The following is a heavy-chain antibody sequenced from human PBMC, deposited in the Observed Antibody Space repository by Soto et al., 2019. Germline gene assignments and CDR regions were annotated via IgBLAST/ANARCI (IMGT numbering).Heavy chain of an antibody. J-gene: IGHJ5*02. D-gene: IGHD6-13*01. CDR1: GFTFSSYS. CDR2: ISSSSSTI. CDR3: AIDNLRFHPGGIIPTGVDKYSSRTNWFDP. V-gene: IGHV3-48*01. Sequence: PGGSLRLSCAASGFTFSSYSMNWVRQAPGKGLEWVSYISSSSSTIYYADSVKGRFTISRDNAKNSLYLQMNSLRAEDTAVYYCAIDNLRFHPGGIIPTGVDKYSSRTNWFDPWGQGTLVTVSS.